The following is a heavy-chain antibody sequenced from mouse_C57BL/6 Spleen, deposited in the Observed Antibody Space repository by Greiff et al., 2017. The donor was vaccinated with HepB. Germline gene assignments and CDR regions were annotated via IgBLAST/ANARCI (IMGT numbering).Heavy chain of an antibody. V-gene: IGHV5-4*01. Sequence: EVKLVESGGGLVKPGGSLKLSCAASGFTFSSYAMSWVRQTPEKRLEWVATISDGGSYTYYPDNVKGRFTISRDNAKNNLYLQMSHLKSEDTAMYYCARDEGSSYGFDYWGQGTTLTVSS. CDR3: ARDEGSSYGFDY. D-gene: IGHD1-1*01. CDR2: ISDGGSYT. CDR1: GFTFSSYA. J-gene: IGHJ2*01.